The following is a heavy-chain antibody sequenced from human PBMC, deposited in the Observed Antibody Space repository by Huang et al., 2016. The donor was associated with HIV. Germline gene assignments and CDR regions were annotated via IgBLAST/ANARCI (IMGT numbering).Heavy chain of an antibody. Sequence: QLQLQESGPGLVKPSETLSLTCTVSGGSSSRSSDYWGWSHQPPGQGLAWIGSICQSGTTDYNPARKSGETVSVDTSTTQFSLKLGSVSASEAAVYYCAAHGRIVGIPAAPLGFDPWGQGTLFPVSS. CDR2: ICQSGTT. CDR1: GGSSSRSSDY. CDR3: AAHGRIVGIPAAPLGFDP. V-gene: IGHV4-39*01. J-gene: IGHJ5*02. D-gene: IGHD2-21*01.